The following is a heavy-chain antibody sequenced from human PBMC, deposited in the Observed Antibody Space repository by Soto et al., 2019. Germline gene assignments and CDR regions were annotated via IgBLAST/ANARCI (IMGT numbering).Heavy chain of an antibody. CDR2: ISAYNGNT. Sequence: QVQLVQSGAEVKKPGASVKVSCKASGYTFTSYGISWVRQAPGQGLEWMGWISAYNGNTNYAQKLQGRVTMTTDTXTXXADMELRSLRSDDTAVYYCARDDRQRRELPYYFDYWGQGTLVTVSS. CDR1: GYTFTSYG. CDR3: ARDDRQRRELPYYFDY. V-gene: IGHV1-18*01. J-gene: IGHJ4*02. D-gene: IGHD6-25*01.